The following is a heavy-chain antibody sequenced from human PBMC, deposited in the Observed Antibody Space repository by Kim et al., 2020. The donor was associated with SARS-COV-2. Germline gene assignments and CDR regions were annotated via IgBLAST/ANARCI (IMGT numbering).Heavy chain of an antibody. J-gene: IGHJ4*02. CDR3: ARDMVSRVGATGPFDY. D-gene: IGHD1-26*01. Sequence: KFQGRVTITADESTSTAYRELSSLRSEDTAVYYCARDMVSRVGATGPFDYWGQGTLVTVSS. V-gene: IGHV1-69*01.